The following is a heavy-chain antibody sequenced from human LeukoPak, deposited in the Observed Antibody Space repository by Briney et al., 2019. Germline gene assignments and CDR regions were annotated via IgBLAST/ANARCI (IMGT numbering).Heavy chain of an antibody. CDR3: AKVARLHGSTDY. CDR1: GFTFSSYG. J-gene: IGHJ4*02. CDR2: ISYDGSNK. V-gene: IGHV3-30*18. Sequence: PGRSLRLSCAASGFTFSSYGMHWVRQAPGKGLEWVAVISYDGSNKCYADSVKGRFTISRDNSKNTLYLQMNSLRAEDTAVYYCAKVARLHGSTDYWGQGTLVTVSS.